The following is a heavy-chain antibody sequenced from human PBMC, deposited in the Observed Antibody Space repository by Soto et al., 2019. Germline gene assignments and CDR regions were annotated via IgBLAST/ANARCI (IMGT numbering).Heavy chain of an antibody. CDR2: ISASSSYI. D-gene: IGHD3-3*01. V-gene: IGHV3-21*01. CDR1: GFTFSSYT. Sequence: GGSLRLSCAASGFTFSSYTMNWVRQAPGKGLEWVSSISASSSYIYYADSVKGRFTISRDNAKNSLYLQMNSLRAGDTAVYYCARGIVRFLDWGDYMDVWGKGTTVTVSS. J-gene: IGHJ6*03. CDR3: ARGIVRFLDWGDYMDV.